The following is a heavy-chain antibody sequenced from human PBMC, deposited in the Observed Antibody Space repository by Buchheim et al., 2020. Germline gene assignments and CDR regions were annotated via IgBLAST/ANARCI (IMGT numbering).Heavy chain of an antibody. D-gene: IGHD1-26*01. CDR2: INHSGST. Sequence: QVQLQQWGAGLLKPSETLSLTCAVYGGSFSGYYWSWIRQPPGKGLEWIGEINHSGSTNYNPSLKSQVTISVNPSKNQFPLKLSSVTAADTAVYYCAIVGATGWFDPWGQGTL. CDR1: GGSFSGYY. V-gene: IGHV4-34*01. CDR3: AIVGATGWFDP. J-gene: IGHJ5*02.